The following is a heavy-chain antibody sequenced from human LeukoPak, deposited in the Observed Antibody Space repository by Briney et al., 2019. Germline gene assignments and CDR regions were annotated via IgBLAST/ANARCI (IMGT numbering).Heavy chain of an antibody. CDR2: IYYSGST. CDR3: ARASQQLVLMFDY. J-gene: IGHJ4*02. V-gene: IGHV4-59*01. D-gene: IGHD6-13*01. CDR1: GGSISSYY. Sequence: SETLSLTCTVSGGSISSYYWSWIRQPPGKGLEWIGYIYYSGSTNYNPSLKSRVTISVDTSKYQFSLKLSSVTAADTAVYYCARASQQLVLMFDYWGQGTLVTVSS.